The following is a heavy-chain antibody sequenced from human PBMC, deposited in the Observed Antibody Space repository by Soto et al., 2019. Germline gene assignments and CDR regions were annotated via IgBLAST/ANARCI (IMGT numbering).Heavy chain of an antibody. D-gene: IGHD3-10*01. J-gene: IGHJ5*02. CDR3: ARRSYYGSGSHNWFDP. V-gene: IGHV4-39*01. Sequence: QLQLQESGPGLVKPSETLSLTCTVSGGSISSSSYYWGWIRQPPGKGLEWIGSIYYSGSTYYNPSLKRRVPLSVDTSKNQFSLKLSSVTAADTAVYYCARRSYYGSGSHNWFDPWGQGTLVTVSS. CDR1: GGSISSSSYY. CDR2: IYYSGST.